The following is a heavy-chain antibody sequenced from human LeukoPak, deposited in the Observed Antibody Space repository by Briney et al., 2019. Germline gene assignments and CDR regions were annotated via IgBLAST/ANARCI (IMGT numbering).Heavy chain of an antibody. D-gene: IGHD3-10*01. J-gene: IGHJ4*02. CDR3: AKDRGSYYGSGTKGY. CDR1: GFTFSSYG. V-gene: IGHV3-23*01. CDR2: ISGSGGST. Sequence: GGSLRLSCAASGFTFSSYGRSWVRQAPGKGLEWVSAISGSGGSTYYADSVKGRFTISRDNSKNTLYLQMNSLRAEDTAVYYCAKDRGSYYGSGTKGYWGQGTLVTVSS.